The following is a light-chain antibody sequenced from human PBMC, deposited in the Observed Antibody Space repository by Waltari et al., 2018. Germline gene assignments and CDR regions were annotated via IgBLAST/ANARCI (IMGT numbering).Light chain of an antibody. CDR3: QQSYISPPYP. CDR1: QSSGKS. J-gene: IGKJ2*01. V-gene: IGKV1-39*01. CDR2: TAS. Sequence: DTQMTQSPSSLSASVGDRVTVTCRASQSSGKSLNWYQQKSGQAPKLLIYTASTLQSGVPSRFSGSGSGTDFTLTISSLQTEDFATYYCQQSYISPPYPFGQGTKLEI.